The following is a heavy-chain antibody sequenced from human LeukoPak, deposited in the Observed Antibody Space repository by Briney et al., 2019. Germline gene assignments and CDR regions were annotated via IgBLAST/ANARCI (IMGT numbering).Heavy chain of an antibody. V-gene: IGHV3-30*03. CDR1: GFTFRNYG. J-gene: IGHJ4*02. CDR2: ISYDGSNK. CDR3: ARVMGYCSGGSCYSGVDY. D-gene: IGHD2-15*01. Sequence: GGSLRLSCAASGFTFRNYGMHWVRQAPGKGLEWVAVISYDGSNKYYADSVKGRFTISRDNAKNSLYLQMNSLRAEDTAVYYCARVMGYCSGGSCYSGVDYWGQGTLVTVSS.